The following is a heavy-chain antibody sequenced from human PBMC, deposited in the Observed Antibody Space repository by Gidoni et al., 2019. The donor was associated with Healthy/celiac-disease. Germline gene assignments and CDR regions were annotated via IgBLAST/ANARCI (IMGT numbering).Heavy chain of an antibody. J-gene: IGHJ4*02. CDR3: ASGPEYYDFWSGFDY. D-gene: IGHD3-3*01. Sequence: EVQLVESGGGLVQPGGSPRLSCAASGFTFRSYSMNWVRQAPGKGLEWVSYISSSSSTIYYADSVKGRFTISRDNAKNSLYLQMNSLRDEDTAVYYCASGPEYYDFWSGFDYWGQGTLVTVSS. CDR1: GFTFRSYS. V-gene: IGHV3-48*02. CDR2: ISSSSSTI.